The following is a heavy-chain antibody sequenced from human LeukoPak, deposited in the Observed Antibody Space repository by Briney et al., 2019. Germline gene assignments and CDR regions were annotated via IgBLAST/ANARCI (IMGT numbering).Heavy chain of an antibody. Sequence: PGGSLRLSCAASGFTFSSYGMHWVRQAPGKGLEWVAVISYDGRNKYYADSVKGRFTISRDNSKNTLYLQMNSLRAEDTAVYYCAKDGALYNWRYYFDYWGQGTLVTVSS. CDR1: GFTFSSYG. CDR3: AKDGALYNWRYYFDY. D-gene: IGHD1-20*01. J-gene: IGHJ4*02. V-gene: IGHV3-30*18. CDR2: ISYDGRNK.